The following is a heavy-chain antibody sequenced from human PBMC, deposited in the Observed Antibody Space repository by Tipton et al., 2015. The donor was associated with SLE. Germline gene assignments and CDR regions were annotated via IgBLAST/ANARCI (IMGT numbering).Heavy chain of an antibody. V-gene: IGHV4-61*02. Sequence: TLSLTCTVSGGSISSGSYYWSWIRQPAGKGLEWIGRIYTSGSTNYNPSLKSRVTISVDTSKNQFSLKPSSVTAADTAVYYCARRRYSSSSDAFDIWGQGTMVTVSS. D-gene: IGHD6-13*01. CDR3: ARRRYSSSSDAFDI. J-gene: IGHJ3*02. CDR1: GGSISSGSYY. CDR2: IYTSGST.